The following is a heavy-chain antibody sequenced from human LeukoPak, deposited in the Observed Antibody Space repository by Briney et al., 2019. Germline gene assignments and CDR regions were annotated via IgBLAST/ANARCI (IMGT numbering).Heavy chain of an antibody. Sequence: GGSLRLSCAASGFTFSSYAMSWVRQASGKGLEWVSAISGSGGSTYYADSVKGRFTISRDNAKNTLYLQMNSLRAEDTAVYYCARDGSYYYDSSPRLDYWGQGTLVTVSS. CDR2: ISGSGGST. CDR3: ARDGSYYYDSSPRLDY. CDR1: GFTFSSYA. D-gene: IGHD3-22*01. V-gene: IGHV3-23*01. J-gene: IGHJ4*02.